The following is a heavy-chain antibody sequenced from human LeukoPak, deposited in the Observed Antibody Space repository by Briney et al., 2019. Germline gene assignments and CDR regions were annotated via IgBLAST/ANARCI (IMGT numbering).Heavy chain of an antibody. J-gene: IGHJ2*01. CDR3: TTWSRPGGYFRGWYLDL. CDR1: GYTLTELS. D-gene: IGHD3-22*01. CDR2: FDPEDGET. Sequence: GASVKVSCKASGYTLTELSMHWVRQAPGKGLEWMGGFDPEDGETIYAQKFQGRVTMTGDTSTDTAYMELSSLRAEDTAVYYCTTWSRPGGYFRGWYLDLWGRGTLVTVSS. V-gene: IGHV1-24*01.